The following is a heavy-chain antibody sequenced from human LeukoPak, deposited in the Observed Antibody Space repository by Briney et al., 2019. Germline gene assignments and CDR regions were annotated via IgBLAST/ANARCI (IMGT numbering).Heavy chain of an antibody. CDR1: GFTFSSYW. D-gene: IGHD2-2*01. CDR3: ARGRYCSSTSCHYFDY. CDR2: IKQDGSEK. Sequence: GGSLRLSCAASGFTFSSYWMSWVRQAPGKGLEWVANIKQDGSEKYYVDSVKGRFTISRDNAKNSLYLQMNSLRAEATAVYYCARGRYCSSTSCHYFDYWGQGTLVTVSS. J-gene: IGHJ4*02. V-gene: IGHV3-7*01.